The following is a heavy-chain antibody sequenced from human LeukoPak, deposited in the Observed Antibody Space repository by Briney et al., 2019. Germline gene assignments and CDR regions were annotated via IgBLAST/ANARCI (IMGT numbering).Heavy chain of an antibody. CDR2: IYYSGST. CDR3: ARDPRIAAAGTFWFDP. D-gene: IGHD6-13*01. CDR1: GGSISGSY. Sequence: PSETLSLTCIISGGSISGSYWSWIRQPPGKGLEWIGYIYYSGSTNYNPSLKSRVTISVDTSKNQFSLKLSSVTAADTAVYYCARDPRIAAAGTFWFDPWGQGTLVTVSS. J-gene: IGHJ5*02. V-gene: IGHV4-59*01.